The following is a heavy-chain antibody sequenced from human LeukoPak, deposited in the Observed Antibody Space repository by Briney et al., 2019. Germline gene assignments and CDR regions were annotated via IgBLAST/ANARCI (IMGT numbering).Heavy chain of an antibody. J-gene: IGHJ5*02. Sequence: PGGSLRLSCAASGFTFSSYWMHWVRQAPGKGLVWVSRINSDGSSTSYADSMKGRFTISRDNAKNTLYLQMNSLRAEDTAVYYCARDIDDYGDYVKTPWGQGTLVTVSS. CDR2: INSDGSST. CDR3: ARDIDDYGDYVKTP. CDR1: GFTFSSYW. V-gene: IGHV3-74*01. D-gene: IGHD4-17*01.